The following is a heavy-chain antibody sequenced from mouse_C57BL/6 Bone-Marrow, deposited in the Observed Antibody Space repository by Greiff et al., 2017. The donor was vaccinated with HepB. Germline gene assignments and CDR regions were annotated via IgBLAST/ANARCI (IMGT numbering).Heavy chain of an antibody. Sequence: QVQLQQSGAELVKPGASVKLSCKASGYTFTSYWMHWVKQRPGQGLEWIGMIHPNSGSTNYNEKFKSKATLTVDKSSSTAYMQLSSLTSEDSAVYYCASLYGSSYGYAMDYWGQGTSVTVSS. V-gene: IGHV1-64*01. J-gene: IGHJ4*01. CDR2: IHPNSGST. CDR3: ASLYGSSYGYAMDY. D-gene: IGHD1-1*01. CDR1: GYTFTSYW.